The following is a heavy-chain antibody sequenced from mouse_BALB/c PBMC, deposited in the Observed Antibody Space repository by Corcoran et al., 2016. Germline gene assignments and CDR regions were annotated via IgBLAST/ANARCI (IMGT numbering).Heavy chain of an antibody. V-gene: IGHV9-3-1*01. D-gene: IGHD2-3*01. J-gene: IGHJ3*01. CDR3: ARWLLEFAY. CDR2: INTYTGEP. CDR1: GYTFTNYG. Sequence: QIQLVQSGPELKKPGETVKISCKASGYTFTNYGMNWVKQAPGKGLKWMGWINTYTGEPTYADDFKGRFAFSLETSASTAYLQINNLKNEDTATYFCARWLLEFAYWGQGTLVTVSA.